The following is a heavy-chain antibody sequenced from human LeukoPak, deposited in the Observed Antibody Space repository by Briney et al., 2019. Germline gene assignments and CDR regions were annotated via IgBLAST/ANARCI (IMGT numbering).Heavy chain of an antibody. J-gene: IGHJ4*02. CDR2: ISYDGSNK. V-gene: IGHV3-30-3*01. CDR3: ARSRNSGYFDY. D-gene: IGHD4-23*01. Sequence: GGSLRLSCAASGFTFSSYAMHWVRQAPGKGLEWVAVISYDGSNKYYADSVKGRFTISRDNSKNTLYLQMNSLRAEDTAVYYCARSRNSGYFDYWGQGTLVTVSS. CDR1: GFTFSSYA.